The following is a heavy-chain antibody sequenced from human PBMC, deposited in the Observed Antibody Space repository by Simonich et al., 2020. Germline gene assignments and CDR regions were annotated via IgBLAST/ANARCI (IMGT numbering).Heavy chain of an antibody. CDR1: GFTFSSYS. V-gene: IGHV3-21*01. D-gene: IGHD2-2*01. J-gene: IGHJ6*02. CDR2: ISSSSSYI. Sequence: EVQLVESGGGLVKPGGSLRLSCAASGFTFSSYSINWVRQAPGKGLEWGPSISSSSSYIYYADSVKGRFTNSKDNAKNSLYLQMNSLRAEDTAVYYCAGGVYCSSTSCSTYYYYGMDVWGQGTTVTVSS. CDR3: AGGVYCSSTSCSTYYYYGMDV.